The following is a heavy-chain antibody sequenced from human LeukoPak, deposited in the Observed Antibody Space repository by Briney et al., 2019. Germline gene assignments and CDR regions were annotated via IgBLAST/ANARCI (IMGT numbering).Heavy chain of an antibody. J-gene: IGHJ4*02. CDR3: ARDGSASDYGDYVMGY. CDR1: GYTFTGYY. CDR2: INPNSGGT. Sequence: GASVKVSCKASGYTFTGYYMHWVRQAPGQGLEWMGWINPNSGGTNYAQKFQGRVTTTRDTSISTAYMELSRLRSDDTAVYYCARDGSASDYGDYVMGYWGQGTLVTVSS. D-gene: IGHD4-17*01. V-gene: IGHV1-2*02.